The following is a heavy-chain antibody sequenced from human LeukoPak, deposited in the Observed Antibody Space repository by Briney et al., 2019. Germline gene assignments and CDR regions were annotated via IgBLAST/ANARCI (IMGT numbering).Heavy chain of an antibody. CDR2: IYSSGST. Sequence: SETLSLTCTISGGSISTGSYYWSWIRQPPGKGLEWIGYIYSSGSTNYNPSLKSRVTISVDSSKNQFSLKLSSVTAADTAVYYCARRFGTSGWVDYWGQGTLVTVSS. D-gene: IGHD6-19*01. V-gene: IGHV4-61*01. J-gene: IGHJ4*02. CDR3: ARRFGTSGWVDY. CDR1: GGSISTGSYY.